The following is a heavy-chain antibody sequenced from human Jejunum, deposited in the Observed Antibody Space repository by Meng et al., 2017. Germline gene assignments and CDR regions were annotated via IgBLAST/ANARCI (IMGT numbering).Heavy chain of an antibody. CDR1: GGAISTTNYY. D-gene: IGHD6-19*01. J-gene: IGHJ4*02. CDR2: IHYSGFI. CDR3: ARLGVAGTSNYFDY. Sequence: QWCAPGFVKPAQTLPPTCPDSGGAISTTNYYWAWIRQPPGEGLEWIATIHYSGFIHDTSSLKSRVTISIDTSKNQFSLKLNSVTAADTAMYYCARLGVAGTSNYFDYWGQGALVTVSS. V-gene: IGHV4-39*07.